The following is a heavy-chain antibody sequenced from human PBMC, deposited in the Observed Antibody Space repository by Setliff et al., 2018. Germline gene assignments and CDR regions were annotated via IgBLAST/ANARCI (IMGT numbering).Heavy chain of an antibody. D-gene: IGHD6-13*01. J-gene: IGHJ3*02. CDR2: INQDGSGK. V-gene: IGHV3-7*01. CDR1: GFTFSSYW. CDR3: ARDVRVASSSWFKSAFDI. Sequence: GGSLRLSCATSGFTFSSYWMSWVRQAPGKGLEWVGNINQDGSGKYYVDSVKGRFTISRDNAKNSLYVQMNSLRAEDTAVYYCARDVRVASSSWFKSAFDIWGQGTMVTVSS.